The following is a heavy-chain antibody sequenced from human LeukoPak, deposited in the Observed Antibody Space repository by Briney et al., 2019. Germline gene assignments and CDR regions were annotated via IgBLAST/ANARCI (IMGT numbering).Heavy chain of an antibody. V-gene: IGHV4-34*01. D-gene: IGHD5-18*01. J-gene: IGHJ4*02. CDR3: ARGRGRSPLWLVSTPLYFDY. CDR1: GGSFSGYY. CDR2: INHSGST. Sequence: SETLSLTCAVYGGSFSGYYWSWIRQPPGKGLEWIGEINHSGSTNYNPSLKSRVTISVDTSKNQFSLKLSSVTAADTAVYYCARGRGRSPLWLVSTPLYFDYWGQGTLVTVSS.